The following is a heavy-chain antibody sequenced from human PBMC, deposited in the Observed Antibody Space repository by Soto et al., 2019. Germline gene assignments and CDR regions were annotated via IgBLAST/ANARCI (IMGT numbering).Heavy chain of an antibody. D-gene: IGHD1-26*01. CDR3: AKRYHSGSYYAAFDI. CDR2: ISPNGANT. J-gene: IGHJ3*02. Sequence: EVQLLESGGGLVQPGGSLRLSCAASGFTFNIYAMNWVRQAPGKGLEWVSVISPNGANTYYADSVKGRFTFSRDNSENTLYLQMNSLRVEDTAIYYCAKRYHSGSYYAAFDIWGQGTMVTVSS. CDR1: GFTFNIYA. V-gene: IGHV3-23*01.